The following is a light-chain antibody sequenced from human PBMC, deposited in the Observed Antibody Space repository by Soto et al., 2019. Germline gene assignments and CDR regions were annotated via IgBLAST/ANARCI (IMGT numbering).Light chain of an antibody. J-gene: IGKJ3*01. Sequence: DIQMTQSPSSLSASVGDRVTITRRASHDISNSLAWYQQKPGQVPKLVIFAASTLQSGVPSRFSGSGSGTDFTLTINSLQPEDGATYYCQKYNGAPPLFTFGPGTKVDIK. CDR3: QKYNGAPPLFT. V-gene: IGKV1-27*01. CDR1: HDISNS. CDR2: AAS.